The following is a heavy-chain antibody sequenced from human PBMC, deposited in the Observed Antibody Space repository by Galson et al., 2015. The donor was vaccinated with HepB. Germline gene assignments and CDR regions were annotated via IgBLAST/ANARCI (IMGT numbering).Heavy chain of an antibody. CDR3: TTEVGEWRGGYFDY. J-gene: IGHJ4*02. D-gene: IGHD3-16*01. CDR2: IKSKTDGGTT. Sequence: SLRLSCAASGFTFSNAWMNWVRQAPGKGLEWVGRIKSKTDGGTTDYAAPVKGRFTISRDDSKNTLYLQMNSLKTEDTAVYYCTTEVGEWRGGYFDYWGQGTLVTVSS. CDR1: GFTFSNAW. V-gene: IGHV3-15*07.